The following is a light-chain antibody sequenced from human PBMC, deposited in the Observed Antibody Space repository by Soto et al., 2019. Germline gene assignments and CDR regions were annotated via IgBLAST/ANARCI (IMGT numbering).Light chain of an antibody. CDR3: SAYTVSRTYV. CDR2: NVY. Sequence: QSLLTKPASVSLSPGQSITISCTGTSSDAGAYNFVSWHQQHPGKAPKLMIYNVYDRPSGISYRFSGSKSGNTASLTISGLQGEDEADYYCSAYTVSRTYVFGTGTKVTVL. V-gene: IGLV2-14*03. J-gene: IGLJ1*01. CDR1: SSDAGAYNF.